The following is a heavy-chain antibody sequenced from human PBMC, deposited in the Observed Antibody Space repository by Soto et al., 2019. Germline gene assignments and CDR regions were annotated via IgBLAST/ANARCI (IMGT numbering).Heavy chain of an antibody. J-gene: IGHJ4*02. CDR1: GFTFSTYA. CDR3: AKAFDASGYYYERAFDY. D-gene: IGHD3-22*01. Sequence: EVQLLESGGGLVQPGGSLRLSCAASGFTFSTYAMAWVRQAPGKGLEWVSAISGSGAGAYVADSVRGRFTISRDNSKYTLDLQMSGLRAEDTALYYCAKAFDASGYYYERAFDYWGQGTLVTVSS. V-gene: IGHV3-23*01. CDR2: ISGSGAGA.